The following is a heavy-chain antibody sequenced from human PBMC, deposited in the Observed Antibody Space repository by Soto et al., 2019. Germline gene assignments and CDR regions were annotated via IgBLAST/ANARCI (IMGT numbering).Heavy chain of an antibody. J-gene: IGHJ4*02. Sequence: ASVKVSCKASGYTFTSYYMHWVRQAPGQGLEWMGIINPSGGSTSYAQKFQGRVTMTRDTSTSTVYMELSSLRSEDTAVYYCARGGSSGWYFAMFIYSPFDYWGQGTLVTVSS. V-gene: IGHV1-46*03. CDR3: ARGGSSGWYFAMFIYSPFDY. CDR2: INPSGGST. CDR1: GYTFTSYY. D-gene: IGHD6-19*01.